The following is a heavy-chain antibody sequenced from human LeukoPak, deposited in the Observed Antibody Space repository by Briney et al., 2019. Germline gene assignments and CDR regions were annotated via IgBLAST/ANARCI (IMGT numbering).Heavy chain of an antibody. V-gene: IGHV3-23*01. CDR3: AIMHGYYDGSGYWVQ. CDR2: ITPNADRT. CDR1: GFTFASYG. D-gene: IGHD3-22*01. Sequence: GGSLRLSCAASGFTFASYGMSWVRQAPGKGLEWVSFITPNADRTSYADSVEGRFTISRDNPGNTLYMQMNSLRDEDTAVYYCAIMHGYYDGSGYWVQWGQGTLVTVSS. J-gene: IGHJ1*01.